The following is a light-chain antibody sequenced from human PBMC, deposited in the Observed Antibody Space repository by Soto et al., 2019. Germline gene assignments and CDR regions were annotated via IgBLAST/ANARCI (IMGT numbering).Light chain of an antibody. V-gene: IGKV3-15*01. CDR2: GQS. CDR1: QSVXSN. J-gene: IGKJ1*01. Sequence: IVMTQCPATLSVSPGERVTLSCRASQSVXSNLAWYEEKPGQAPRLLSXGQSTRVHGIPARFSGSGSGKDFTLTISSLQSEDFAVYYCQQYNNWPPSTFGQGTKVDIK. CDR3: QQYNNWPPST.